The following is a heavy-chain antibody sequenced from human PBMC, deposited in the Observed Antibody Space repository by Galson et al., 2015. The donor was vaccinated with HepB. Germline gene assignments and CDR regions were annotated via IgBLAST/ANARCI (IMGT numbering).Heavy chain of an antibody. J-gene: IGHJ4*02. V-gene: IGHV1-3*01. Sequence: SVKVSCKASGYTFTMYAMHWVRQAPGQRPEWMGWINVGNGDTKYSRKFQGRVTITRGTSANTVYVELANLKFEDTAVYYCTRSGRFGVSAADHGLFWGQGTLVTVSS. CDR3: TRSGRFGVSAADHGLF. D-gene: IGHD6-13*01. CDR1: GYTFTMYA. CDR2: INVGNGDT.